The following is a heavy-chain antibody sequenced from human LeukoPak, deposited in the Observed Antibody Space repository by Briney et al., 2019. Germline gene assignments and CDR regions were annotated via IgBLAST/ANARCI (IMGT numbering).Heavy chain of an antibody. V-gene: IGHV1-18*01. Sequence: ASVKVSCKASGYTFSNYGISWVRQAPGQGLEWMAWISAYSGDTNYAQKLQGRVTMTTDTSTSTAYRELRSLRSDDTAVYYCARLPGVAVSGSMYQFDYWGQGTLVAVSS. D-gene: IGHD6-19*01. CDR2: ISAYSGDT. CDR3: ARLPGVAVSGSMYQFDY. J-gene: IGHJ4*02. CDR1: GYTFSNYG.